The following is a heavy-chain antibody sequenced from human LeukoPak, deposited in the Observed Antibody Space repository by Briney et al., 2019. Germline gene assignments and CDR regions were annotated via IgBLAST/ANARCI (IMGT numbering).Heavy chain of an antibody. J-gene: IGHJ6*03. CDR3: ARGDFCSKSNCYLRPMDV. CDR2: IYYSGST. Sequence: SETLSLTCSVSGGSISDYYWNWIRQPPGKGLEWVCDIYYSGSTTYTASLKSRVTMSRDTAKNQLSLQVKTVTAADTAVYYCARGDFCSKSNCYLRPMDVWGKGTTVTVSS. D-gene: IGHD3-3*01. V-gene: IGHV4-59*01. CDR1: GGSISDYY.